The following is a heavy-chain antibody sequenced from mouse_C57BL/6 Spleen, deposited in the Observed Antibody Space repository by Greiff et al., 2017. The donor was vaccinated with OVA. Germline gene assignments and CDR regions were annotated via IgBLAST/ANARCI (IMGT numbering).Heavy chain of an antibody. CDR2: IYPRSGST. D-gene: IGHD5-2*01. J-gene: IGHJ4*01. CDR3: ARSDSNTSAISGVDY. CDR1: GYTFTSYG. Sequence: QVHVKQSGAELARPGASVKLSCKASGYTFTSYGISWVKQRTGQGLEWIGEIYPRSGSTYYNEKFKGKATLTADKSSSTAYMELRSLTSEDSAVYYCARSDSNTSAISGVDYWGQGTSVTVSS. V-gene: IGHV1-81*01.